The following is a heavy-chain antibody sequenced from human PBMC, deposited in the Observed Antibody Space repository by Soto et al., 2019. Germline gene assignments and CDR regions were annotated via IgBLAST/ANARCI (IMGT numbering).Heavy chain of an antibody. CDR1: GFTFSSYA. Sequence: GGSLRLSCAASGFTFSSYAMSWVRQAPGKGLEWVSAISGSGGSTYYADSVKGRFTISRDNSKNTLYLQMNSLRAEDTAVYYCAKRVHDSSGYYYNYYYGMDVWGQGTTVTVSS. J-gene: IGHJ6*02. CDR3: AKRVHDSSGYYYNYYYGMDV. CDR2: ISGSGGST. D-gene: IGHD3-22*01. V-gene: IGHV3-23*01.